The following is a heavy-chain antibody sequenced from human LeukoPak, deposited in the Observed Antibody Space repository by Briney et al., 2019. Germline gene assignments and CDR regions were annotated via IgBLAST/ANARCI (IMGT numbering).Heavy chain of an antibody. V-gene: IGHV3-30*18. CDR3: AKEEYSSGWYYFDY. J-gene: IGHJ4*02. CDR2: ISYDGSNK. D-gene: IGHD6-19*01. CDR1: GFTFSSYG. Sequence: GGSLRLSCAASGFTFSSYGMHWVRQAPGKGLEWVAVISYDGSNKYYADSVKGRFTISRDNSKNTLYLQMNSLRAEDTAVYYCAKEEYSSGWYYFDYWGQGTLVNVSS.